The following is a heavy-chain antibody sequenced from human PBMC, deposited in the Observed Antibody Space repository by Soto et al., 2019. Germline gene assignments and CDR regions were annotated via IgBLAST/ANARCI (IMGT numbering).Heavy chain of an antibody. Sequence: GGSLRLSCAASGFTFSSYAMSWVRQAPGKGLEWVSAISGSGGSTYYADSAKGRFTISRDNSKNTLYLQMNSLRAEDTAVYYCAKIGCSGGSCYFRSSYYYYYGMDVWGQGTTVTVSS. CDR3: AKIGCSGGSCYFRSSYYYYYGMDV. D-gene: IGHD2-15*01. CDR1: GFTFSSYA. J-gene: IGHJ6*02. V-gene: IGHV3-23*01. CDR2: ISGSGGST.